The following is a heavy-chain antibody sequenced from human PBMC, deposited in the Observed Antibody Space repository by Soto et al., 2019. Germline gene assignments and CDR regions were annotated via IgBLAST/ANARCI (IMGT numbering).Heavy chain of an antibody. V-gene: IGHV3-11*05. CDR3: ARELDGIDV. Sequence: QVQLVESGGGLVKPGGSLRLSCEASGLTFSDYYMSWIRQAPGQGLEWVSYITHRGDYTKYAYSVQGRFTISRDNANNSLYLQRNSLRAEDTAVYDCARELDGIDVLGQGTTVIVSS. CDR2: ITHRGDYT. J-gene: IGHJ6*02. CDR1: GLTFSDYY.